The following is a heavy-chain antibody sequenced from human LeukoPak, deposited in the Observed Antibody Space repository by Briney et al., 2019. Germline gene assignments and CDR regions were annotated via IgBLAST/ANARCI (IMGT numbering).Heavy chain of an antibody. J-gene: IGHJ6*02. V-gene: IGHV3-30-3*01. CDR1: GFTFSSYA. CDR3: ARGYCSSTSCYAPYYYDMDV. Sequence: GGSLRLSCAASGFTFSSYAMHWVRQAPGKGLEWVAVISYDGSNKYYADSVKGRFTISRDNSKNTLYLQMNSLRAEDTAVYYCARGYCSSTSCYAPYYYDMDVWGQGTTVTVSS. CDR2: ISYDGSNK. D-gene: IGHD2-2*01.